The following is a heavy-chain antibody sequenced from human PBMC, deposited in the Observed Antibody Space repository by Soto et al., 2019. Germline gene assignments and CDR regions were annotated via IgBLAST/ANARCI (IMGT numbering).Heavy chain of an antibody. D-gene: IGHD3-3*01. CDR3: ESARRLRGARWWFDP. V-gene: IGHV1-69*06. CDR2: IASVGGTP. J-gene: IGHJ5*02. CDR1: GGTFSRYA. Sequence: QLVQSGAEARKPGSSVKVSCMAAGGTFSRYAFSWIRQAPGQGLEWMGGIASVGGTPNYARKLRDRVTMVADKITTSTYMELNRLRSEDTAVYFCESARRLRGARWWFDPWSPGTLVIVS.